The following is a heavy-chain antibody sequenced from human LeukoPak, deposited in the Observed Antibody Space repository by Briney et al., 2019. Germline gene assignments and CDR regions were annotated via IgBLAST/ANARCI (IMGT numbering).Heavy chain of an antibody. CDR2: IYYSGST. CDR1: GGSISSYY. V-gene: IGHV4-59*01. D-gene: IGHD5-12*01. J-gene: IGHJ4*02. CDR3: ARMNVDIVATMVFDY. Sequence: SETLSPTCTVSGGSISSYYWSWIRPPPGKGLGWSGYIYYSGSTHSNPSLQSRVTISVDTSKNPFSLKLSSVTAADTAVYYCARMNVDIVATMVFDYWGQGTLVTVSS.